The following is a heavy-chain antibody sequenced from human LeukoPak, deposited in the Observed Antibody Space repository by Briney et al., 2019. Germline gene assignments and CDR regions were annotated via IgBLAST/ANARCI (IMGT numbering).Heavy chain of an antibody. Sequence: GRSLRLSCAASGFTFSSYGMHWVRQAPGKGLEWVAVIWYDGSSKYYADSVKGRFSISRDNSKNTLYLQMNSLRAEDTAVYYCARDPGQLDYYYGMDVWGKGTTVTVSS. CDR1: GFTFSSYG. D-gene: IGHD5-18*01. CDR3: ARDPGQLDYYYGMDV. J-gene: IGHJ6*04. V-gene: IGHV3-33*01. CDR2: IWYDGSSK.